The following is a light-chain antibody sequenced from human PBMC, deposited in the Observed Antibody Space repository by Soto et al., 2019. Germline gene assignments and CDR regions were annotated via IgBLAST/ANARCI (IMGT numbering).Light chain of an antibody. CDR3: AAWNDSLAGHVV. CDR1: SSNIGSNY. J-gene: IGLJ2*01. CDR2: RND. V-gene: IGLV1-47*01. Sequence: QPVLTQPPSASGTPGQRVTISCSGSSSNIGSNYVYWYQHLPGTAPNLLIYRNDQRPSGVPARFSGSKSGTSASLAISGLRSEDEADCYCAAWNDSLAGHVVFGGGTKLTVL.